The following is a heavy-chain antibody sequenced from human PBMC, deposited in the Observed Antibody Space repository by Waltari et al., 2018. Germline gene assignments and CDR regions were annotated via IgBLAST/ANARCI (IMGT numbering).Heavy chain of an antibody. Sequence: QVQLQESGPGLVKPSETLSLTCTVSGGSIISYYWSWSRQPAGKGLEWIGRIYPGATPYYNPSLQTRIMMSVDTSQNQFSLTLSSVTAADTAVYYCARIYGSGTFIYMDVWGKGTTVTVSS. CDR2: IYPGATP. CDR3: ARIYGSGTFIYMDV. CDR1: GGSIISYY. D-gene: IGHD3-10*01. V-gene: IGHV4-4*07. J-gene: IGHJ6*03.